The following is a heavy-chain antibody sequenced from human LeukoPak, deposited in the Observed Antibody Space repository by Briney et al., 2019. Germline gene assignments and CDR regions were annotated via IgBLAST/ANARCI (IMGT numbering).Heavy chain of an antibody. CDR2: VYSGGLT. V-gene: IGHV3-66*01. D-gene: IGHD6-19*01. J-gene: IGHJ6*02. CDR1: GFTVSDNY. Sequence: PGGSLRLSCAASGFTVSDNYMSWVRQAPGKGLEWVSTVYSGGLTYYADPVNGRFTISRDNSKNTLYLQMSSLRAEDTAVYYCVRDRWPGLGDFWGQGTTVTVSS. CDR3: VRDRWPGLGDF.